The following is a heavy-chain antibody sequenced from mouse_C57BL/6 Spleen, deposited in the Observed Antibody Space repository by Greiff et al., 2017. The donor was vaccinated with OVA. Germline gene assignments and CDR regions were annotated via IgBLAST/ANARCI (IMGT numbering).Heavy chain of an antibody. J-gene: IGHJ3*01. V-gene: IGHV1-74*01. CDR1: GYTFTSYW. CDR2: IYPSDSDT. CDR3: ACSYAWFAY. Sequence: QVQLQQPGAELVKPGASVKVSCKASGYTFTSYWMHWVKQRPGQGLEWIGRIYPSDSDTNYNQKFKGKATLTVEKSSSTAYMQLSSLTSEDSAVFCCACSYAWFAYWGQGTLVTVSA. D-gene: IGHD2-12*01.